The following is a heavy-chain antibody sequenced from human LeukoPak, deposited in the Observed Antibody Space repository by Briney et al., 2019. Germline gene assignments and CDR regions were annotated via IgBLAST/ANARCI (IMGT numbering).Heavy chain of an antibody. D-gene: IGHD3-10*01. V-gene: IGHV4-59*01. Sequence: SETLSLTCTVSGGSISSYYWSWIRQPPGKGLEWIGYIYYSGSTNYNPSLKSRVTISVDTSKNQFSLKLSSVTAADTAVYYCARAPSAGSYSFYYFDYWGQGTLVTVSS. CDR2: IYYSGST. J-gene: IGHJ4*02. CDR1: GGSISSYY. CDR3: ARAPSAGSYSFYYFDY.